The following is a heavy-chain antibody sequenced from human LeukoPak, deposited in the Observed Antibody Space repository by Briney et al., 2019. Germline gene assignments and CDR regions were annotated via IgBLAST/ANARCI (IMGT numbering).Heavy chain of an antibody. CDR2: INPNSGGT. V-gene: IGHV1-2*02. CDR3: ARVRMVRGSRGAFDI. J-gene: IGHJ3*02. CDR1: GYTFTGYY. Sequence: ASVKVSCKASGYTFTGYYMHWVRQAPGQGLEWMGWINPNSGGTNYAQKFQGRVTMTRDTSISTAYMELSRLRSDDTAVYYCARVRMVRGSRGAFDIWGQGTMVTVSS. D-gene: IGHD3-10*01.